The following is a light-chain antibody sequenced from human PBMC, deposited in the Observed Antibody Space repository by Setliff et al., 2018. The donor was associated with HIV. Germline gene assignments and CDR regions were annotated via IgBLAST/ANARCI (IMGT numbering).Light chain of an antibody. CDR3: SSYAGSNNMV. CDR2: EVS. J-gene: IGLJ2*01. Sequence: QSALTQPPSASGSPGQSVTISCTGTSSDVGGYNYVSWYQHHPGKAPKLLIYEVSKWPSGVPDRFSGSKSGNTASLTVSGLQAEDEADYYCSSYAGSNNMVFGGGTQLTVL. CDR1: SSDVGGYNY. V-gene: IGLV2-8*01.